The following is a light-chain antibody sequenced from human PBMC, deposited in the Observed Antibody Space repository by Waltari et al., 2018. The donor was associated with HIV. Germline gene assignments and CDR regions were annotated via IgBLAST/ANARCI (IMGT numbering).Light chain of an antibody. Sequence: DIQMTQSPSCLSASVGVRVTITCRASQSISTYLSWYQQKPGKAPKLLIYAASSLQSGVPSRFSGRGSGTDFTLTISSLQPEDFATFYCQQSYSTPFTFGPGTKVDIK. J-gene: IGKJ3*01. CDR2: AAS. CDR1: QSISTY. CDR3: QQSYSTPFT. V-gene: IGKV1-39*01.